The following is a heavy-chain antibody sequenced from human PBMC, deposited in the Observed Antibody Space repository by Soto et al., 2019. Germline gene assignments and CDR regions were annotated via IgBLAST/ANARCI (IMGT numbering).Heavy chain of an antibody. CDR3: ARDKENSTAFGDAFDI. D-gene: IGHD2-2*01. CDR2: IYYSGST. CDR1: GGSISSGDYY. V-gene: IGHV4-30-4*01. Sequence: SETLSLTCTVFGGSISSGDYYWSWIRQPPGKGLEWIGYIYYSGSTYYNPSLKSRVTISVDTSKNQFSLKLSSVTAADTAVYYCARDKENSTAFGDAFDIWGQGTMVTVSS. J-gene: IGHJ3*02.